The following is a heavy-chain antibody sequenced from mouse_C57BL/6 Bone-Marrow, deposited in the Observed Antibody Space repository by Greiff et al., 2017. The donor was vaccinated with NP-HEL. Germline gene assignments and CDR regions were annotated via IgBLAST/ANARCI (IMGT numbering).Heavy chain of an antibody. Sequence: EVQLQQSGPELVKPGASVKISCKASGYTFTDYYMNWVKQSHGKSLEWIGDINPNNGGTSYNQKFKGKATLTVDKSSSTAYMELRSLTSEDSAVYYCAIPFTTVVEGFAYWGQGTLVTVSA. V-gene: IGHV1-26*01. D-gene: IGHD1-1*01. J-gene: IGHJ3*01. CDR3: AIPFTTVVEGFAY. CDR2: INPNNGGT. CDR1: GYTFTDYY.